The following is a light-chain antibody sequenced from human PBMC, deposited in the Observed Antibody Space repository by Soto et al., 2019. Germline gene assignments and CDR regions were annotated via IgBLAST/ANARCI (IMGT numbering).Light chain of an antibody. Sequence: QSALTQPASVSGSPGQSITISCTGTNGDVGSYDFVSWYQRYPGEAPKLIIYEVNKRPSGISNRFSGSKSGNTASLTISGLQAEDEAEYDCCSYAGSNSLIFGGGTKVTVL. V-gene: IGLV2-23*02. CDR2: EVN. J-gene: IGLJ2*01. CDR1: NGDVGSYDF. CDR3: CSYAGSNSLI.